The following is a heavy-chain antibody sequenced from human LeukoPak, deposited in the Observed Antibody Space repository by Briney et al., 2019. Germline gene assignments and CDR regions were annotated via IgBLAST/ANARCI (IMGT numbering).Heavy chain of an antibody. J-gene: IGHJ4*02. CDR1: GFTFSSYS. CDR3: AREACIAVDY. V-gene: IGHV3-48*01. Sequence: PGGSLRLSCAASGFTFSSYSMNWVRQAPGKELEWVSYISSSSSTIYYADSVKGRFTISRDNAKNSLYLQMNSLRAEDTAVYYCAREACIAVDYWGQGTLVTVSS. D-gene: IGHD6-13*01. CDR2: ISSSSSTI.